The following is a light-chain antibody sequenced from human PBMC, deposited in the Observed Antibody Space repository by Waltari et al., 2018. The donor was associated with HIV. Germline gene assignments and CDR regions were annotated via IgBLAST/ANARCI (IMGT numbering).Light chain of an antibody. CDR2: TAS. CDR1: QYINTY. V-gene: IGKV1-39*01. CDR3: QQSFNNPRA. Sequence: DIQMTQSPSSLSASVGDRVTISCRASQYINTYLNWYQQKPGEAPKLLIYTASTLQSGVPSRFSGSGSGTDFTLTISSLQPEDVATYYCQQSFNNPRAFGQGTKVQI. J-gene: IGKJ1*01.